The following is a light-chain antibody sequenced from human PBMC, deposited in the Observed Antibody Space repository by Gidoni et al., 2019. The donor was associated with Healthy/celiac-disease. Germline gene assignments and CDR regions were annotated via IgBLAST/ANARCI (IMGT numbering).Light chain of an antibody. CDR3: QQYNTPRT. V-gene: IGKV1-5*01. J-gene: IGKJ1*01. CDR1: QSISSW. Sequence: DIQMTRSPANLSASVGDRVTITFRDSQSISSWLAWFQQKPGKAPKLLIYDASRLEIGVPSRFSGSGSCTAFPLTISSLQPDDFATYYCQQYNTPRTFGQGTKVEIK. CDR2: DAS.